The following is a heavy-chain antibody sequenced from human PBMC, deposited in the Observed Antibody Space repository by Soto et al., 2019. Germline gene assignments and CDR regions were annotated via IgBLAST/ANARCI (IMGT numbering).Heavy chain of an antibody. CDR2: ISAYNGNT. V-gene: IGHV1-18*01. CDR3: ARDLYLEGHTAMVYY. Sequence: QVQLVQSGAEVKKPGASVKVSCKASGYTFTSYGISWVRQAPGQGLEWMGWISAYNGNTNYAQKLQGRVAMTTETSTSTAYMELRSLRSDDTAVYYCARDLYLEGHTAMVYYWGQGTLVTVSS. CDR1: GYTFTSYG. J-gene: IGHJ4*02. D-gene: IGHD5-18*01.